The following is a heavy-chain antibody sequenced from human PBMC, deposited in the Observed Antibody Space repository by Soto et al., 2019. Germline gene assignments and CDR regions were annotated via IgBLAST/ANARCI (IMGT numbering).Heavy chain of an antibody. J-gene: IGHJ6*02. CDR2: IYPGDSDT. V-gene: IGHV5-51*01. Sequence: PGESLKISCKGSGYSFTSYWIGWVRQMPGKGLEWMGIIYPGDSDTRYSPSFQGQVTISADKSISTAYLQWSSLKASDTAMYYCARAYYYDSSGYYLLKIYYHGMDVWGQGTTVTVS. CDR1: GYSFTSYW. CDR3: ARAYYYDSSGYYLLKIYYHGMDV. D-gene: IGHD3-22*01.